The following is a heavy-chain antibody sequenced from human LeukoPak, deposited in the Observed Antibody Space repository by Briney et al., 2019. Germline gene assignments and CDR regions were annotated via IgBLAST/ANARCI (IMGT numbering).Heavy chain of an antibody. J-gene: IGHJ3*02. Sequence: GSLRLSCAASGFTFSNHVMHWVRQAPGKGLEWVAVIWYDGSNQYYADSVKGRFTISRDNSKNTLYLQMNSLRAEDTAVYYCARVAVAGLTDAFDIWGQGTMVTVSS. D-gene: IGHD6-19*01. CDR1: GFTFSNHV. CDR2: IWYDGSNQ. CDR3: ARVAVAGLTDAFDI. V-gene: IGHV3-33*01.